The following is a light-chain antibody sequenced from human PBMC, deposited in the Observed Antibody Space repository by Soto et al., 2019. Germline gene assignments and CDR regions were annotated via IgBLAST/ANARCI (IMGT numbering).Light chain of an antibody. CDR3: AAWDNCLNGRV. J-gene: IGLJ3*02. Sequence: QSVLTQPPSASGTPGQRVTISCSGSDSNSGSNYVYWYQQFPGTAPKLLIYSNIQRPSGVPARFSGSKSGTTAYLAISGLRSEDEADYYCAAWDNCLNGRVFGGGTQLTVL. V-gene: IGLV1-47*02. CDR2: SNI. CDR1: DSNSGSNY.